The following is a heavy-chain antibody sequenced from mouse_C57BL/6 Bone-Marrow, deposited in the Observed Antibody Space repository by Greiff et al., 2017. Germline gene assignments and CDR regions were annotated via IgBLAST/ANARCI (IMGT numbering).Heavy chain of an antibody. CDR2: ISDGGSYT. D-gene: IGHD3-2*02. CDR3: ARDQAGYFFDD. V-gene: IGHV5-4*01. J-gene: IGHJ2*01. CDR1: GFTFSSYA. Sequence: EVQVVESGGGLVKPGGSLKLSCAASGFTFSSYAMSWVRQTPEKRLEWVATISDGGSYTYYPDNVKGRFPISRDNAKNNLYLQMSHLQSEDTAMYYCARDQAGYFFDDWGQGTTLTVSS.